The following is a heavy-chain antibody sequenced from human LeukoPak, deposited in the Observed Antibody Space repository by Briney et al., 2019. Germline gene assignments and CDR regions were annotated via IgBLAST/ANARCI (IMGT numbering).Heavy chain of an antibody. CDR2: INPNSGGT. D-gene: IGHD6-19*01. V-gene: IGHV1-2*02. J-gene: IGHJ4*02. CDR3: ARGSGLFDC. Sequence: ASVKVSCKASGYTFTGYYMHWVRQASGQGLEWMGWINPNSGGTNYAQKFQGRVTMTRDTSISTAYLQWSSLRASDTAMYYCARGSGLFDCWGPGTLVTVSS. CDR1: GYTFTGYY.